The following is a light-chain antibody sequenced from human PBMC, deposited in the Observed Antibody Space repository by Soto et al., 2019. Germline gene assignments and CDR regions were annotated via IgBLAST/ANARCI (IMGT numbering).Light chain of an antibody. Sequence: IVLTQSPATLSLSPGERATLSCGASQSVGTYVAWYKQKPGLAPRLVIFDSSTRPTGIPDRFSGSGSGTDFTLTISSLEPEDFAVYYCQQRSNWPSITFGQGTRLEIK. CDR2: DSS. V-gene: IGKV3-11*01. CDR1: QSVGTY. CDR3: QQRSNWPSIT. J-gene: IGKJ5*01.